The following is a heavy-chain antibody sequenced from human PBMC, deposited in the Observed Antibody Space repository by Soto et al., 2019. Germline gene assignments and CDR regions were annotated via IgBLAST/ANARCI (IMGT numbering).Heavy chain of an antibody. CDR3: VKDIKNDILTGPPNAFDI. CDR1: GLTFSSYA. Sequence: GGSLRLSCSASGLTFSSYAMHWVRQAPGKGLEYVSAISSNGGSTYYADSVKGRFTISRDNSKNTLYLQMSSLRAEDTAVYYCVKDIKNDILTGPPNAFDIWGQGTMVTVSS. CDR2: ISSNGGST. D-gene: IGHD3-9*01. V-gene: IGHV3-64D*06. J-gene: IGHJ3*02.